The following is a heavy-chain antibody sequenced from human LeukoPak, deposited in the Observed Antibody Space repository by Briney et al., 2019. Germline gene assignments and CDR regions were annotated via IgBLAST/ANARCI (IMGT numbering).Heavy chain of an antibody. D-gene: IGHD2-15*01. Sequence: SETLSLTCTVSGGSISSYYWSWIRQPPGKGLQWLGYIYYSGSTNYNPSLKSRVTISVDTSKNQFSLKLSSVTAVDTAVYYCARDWVYCSGGSCYSLAAFDIWGQGTMVTVSS. V-gene: IGHV4-59*13. CDR2: IYYSGST. J-gene: IGHJ3*02. CDR1: GGSISSYY. CDR3: ARDWVYCSGGSCYSLAAFDI.